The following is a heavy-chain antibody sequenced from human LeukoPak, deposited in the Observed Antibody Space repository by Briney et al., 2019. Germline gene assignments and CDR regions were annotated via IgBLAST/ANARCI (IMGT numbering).Heavy chain of an antibody. V-gene: IGHV4-59*12. CDR2: IYYSGST. CDR1: GGSISSYY. J-gene: IGHJ4*02. CDR3: ARAFWGSVDY. D-gene: IGHD3-16*01. Sequence: SETLSLTCTVSGGSISSYYWSWIRQPPGKGLEWIGYIYYSGSTNYNPSLKSRVTISVDTSKNQFSLKLSSVTAADTAVYYCARAFWGSVDYWGQGTLVTVSS.